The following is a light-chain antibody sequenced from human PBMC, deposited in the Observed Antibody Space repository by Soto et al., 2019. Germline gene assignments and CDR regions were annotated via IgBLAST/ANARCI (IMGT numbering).Light chain of an antibody. CDR1: QSISNS. J-gene: IGKJ1*01. CDR3: QRGYSTPWT. CDR2: AAS. Sequence: DIQMTQSPSTLSASVGDRVTITCRASQSISNSLAWYQQKPGKAPKLLIYAASNLQSGVPSRFSASGSGTDFTLTLNSLQPEDFATYYCQRGYSTPWTFGQGTKVDIK. V-gene: IGKV1-39*01.